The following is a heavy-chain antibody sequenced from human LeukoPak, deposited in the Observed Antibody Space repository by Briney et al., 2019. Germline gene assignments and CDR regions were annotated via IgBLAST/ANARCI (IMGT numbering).Heavy chain of an antibody. V-gene: IGHV3-23*01. J-gene: IGHJ4*02. D-gene: IGHD6-19*01. Sequence: GGSLRLSCAASGFTFSSYAMSGVRQAPGKGLEWVSAISGSGGSTYYADSVKGRFTISRDNSKNTLYLQMNSLRAEDTAVYYCAKGYSSGSQYFDYWGQGTLVTVSS. CDR1: GFTFSSYA. CDR3: AKGYSSGSQYFDY. CDR2: ISGSGGST.